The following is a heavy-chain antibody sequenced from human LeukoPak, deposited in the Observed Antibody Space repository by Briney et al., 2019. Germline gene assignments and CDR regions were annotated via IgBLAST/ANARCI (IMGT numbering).Heavy chain of an antibody. CDR2: IYYSGST. V-gene: IGHV4-59*01. CDR1: GGSISSYY. D-gene: IGHD4-17*01. CDR3: ARAIGTVTTFFYYYYYMDV. Sequence: SETLSLTCTVSGGSISSYYWSWIRQPPGKELEWIGYIYYSGSTNYNPSLKSRVTISVDTSKNQFSLKLKSVTAADTAVYYCARAIGTVTTFFYYYYYMDVWGKGTTVTVSS. J-gene: IGHJ6*03.